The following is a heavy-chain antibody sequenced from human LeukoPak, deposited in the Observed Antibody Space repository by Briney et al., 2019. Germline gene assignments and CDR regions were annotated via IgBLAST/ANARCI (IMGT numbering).Heavy chain of an antibody. V-gene: IGHV4-4*02. Sequence: SRTLSLTCGVSGGSISSTNWWSWVRQPPGQGLEWIGETSLSGLTNYNPSLKSRVTMSLDKSKNHLSLNLTSVTAADTAVYYCSRESGAFSPFGYWGQGTLVTVSS. CDR1: GGSISSTNW. CDR2: TSLSGLT. J-gene: IGHJ4*02. D-gene: IGHD1-26*01. CDR3: SRESGAFSPFGY.